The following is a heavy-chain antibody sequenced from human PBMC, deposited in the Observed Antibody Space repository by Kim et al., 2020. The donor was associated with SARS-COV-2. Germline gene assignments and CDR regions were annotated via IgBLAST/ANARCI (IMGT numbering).Heavy chain of an antibody. J-gene: IGHJ6*02. CDR1: SSYS. D-gene: IGHD6-13*01. CDR3: ARDRGTYSSSWYSADGMDV. V-gene: IGHV3-21*01. Sequence: GGSLRLSCAAFSSYSMNWVRQAPGKGLEWVSSISSSSTYIYYADSVKGRFTISRDNAKNSLYLQMNSLRAEDTAVYYCARDRGTYSSSWYSADGMDVWGQGTTVTVSS. CDR2: ISSSSTYI.